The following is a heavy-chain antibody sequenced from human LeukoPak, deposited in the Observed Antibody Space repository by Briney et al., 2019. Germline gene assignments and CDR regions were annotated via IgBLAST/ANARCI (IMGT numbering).Heavy chain of an antibody. CDR2: IYYSGST. CDR1: GGSISSYY. Sequence: SETLSLTCTVSGGSISSYYWSWIRQPPGKGLEWFGYIYYSGSTNYNPSLKSRVTISVDTSKNQFSLKLSSVTAADTAVYYCARHRGDPRGYYYYGMDVWGQGTTVTVSS. V-gene: IGHV4-59*01. D-gene: IGHD3-10*01. CDR3: ARHRGDPRGYYYYGMDV. J-gene: IGHJ6*02.